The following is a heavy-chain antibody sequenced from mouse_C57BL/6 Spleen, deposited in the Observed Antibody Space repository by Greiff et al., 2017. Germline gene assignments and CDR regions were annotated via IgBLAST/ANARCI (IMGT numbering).Heavy chain of an antibody. J-gene: IGHJ4*01. V-gene: IGHV5-17*01. D-gene: IGHD4-1*01. CDR2: ISSGSSTI. CDR3: ARLTGYYYAMDY. Sequence: EVMLVESGGGLVKPGGSLKLSCAASGFTFSDYGMHWVRQAPEKGLEWVAYISSGSSTIYYADTVKGRFTISRDNAKNTLFLQMTSLRSEDTAMYYCARLTGYYYAMDYWGQGTSVTVSS. CDR1: GFTFSDYG.